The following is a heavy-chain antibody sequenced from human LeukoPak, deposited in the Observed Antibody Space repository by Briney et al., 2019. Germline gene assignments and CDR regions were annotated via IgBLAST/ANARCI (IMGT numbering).Heavy chain of an antibody. D-gene: IGHD1-1*01. J-gene: IGHJ4*02. Sequence: SVKVSCKASGGTFSSYTISWVRQASGQGLEWMGRIIPILGIANYAQKFQGRVTITADKSTSTAYMELSSLRSEDTAVYYCASFRTGTTYWKFDYWGQGTLVTVSS. CDR2: IIPILGIA. V-gene: IGHV1-69*02. CDR1: GGTFSSYT. CDR3: ASFRTGTTYWKFDY.